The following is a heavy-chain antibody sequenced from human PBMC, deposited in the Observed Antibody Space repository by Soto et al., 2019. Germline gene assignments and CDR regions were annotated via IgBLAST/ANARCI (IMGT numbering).Heavy chain of an antibody. J-gene: IGHJ5*02. CDR2: INTNTGNP. CDR1: GYTFTSYA. CDR3: AREVGDFWRENWFDP. Sequence: GASVKVSCKASGYTFTSYAMNWVRQAPGQGLEWMGWINTNTGNPTYAQGFTGRFVFSLDTSVSTVYLQICSLKAEDTAVYYCAREVGDFWRENWFDPWGQGTLVTVSS. D-gene: IGHD3-3*01. V-gene: IGHV7-4-1*01.